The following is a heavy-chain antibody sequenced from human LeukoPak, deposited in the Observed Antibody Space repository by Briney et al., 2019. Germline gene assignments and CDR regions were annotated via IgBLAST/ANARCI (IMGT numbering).Heavy chain of an antibody. Sequence: SETLSLTCTVSGGSISSYYWSWIRQPAGKGLEWIGRIYTSGSTNYNPSLKSRVTMSVDTSKDQFSLKLSSVTAADTAVYYCARVVYYDSSGYSDYWGQGTLVTVSS. D-gene: IGHD3-22*01. CDR1: GGSISSYY. CDR2: IYTSGST. V-gene: IGHV4-4*07. J-gene: IGHJ4*02. CDR3: ARVVYYDSSGYSDY.